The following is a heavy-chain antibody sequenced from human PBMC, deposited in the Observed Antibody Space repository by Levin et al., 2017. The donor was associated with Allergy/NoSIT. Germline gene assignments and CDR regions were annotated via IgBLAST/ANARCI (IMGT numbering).Heavy chain of an antibody. CDR3: SKETLAAFDV. V-gene: IGHV3-23*01. CDR2: ISGSGGTT. Sequence: GESLKISCAASGFTFSSYAMSWVRQAPGKGLEWVSVISGSGGTTHYADSVKGRFTISRDNSKNTLYLQMNSLRAEDTAVYYCSKETLAAFDVWGQGTMVTVSS. D-gene: IGHD3-16*01. CDR1: GFTFSSYA. J-gene: IGHJ3*01.